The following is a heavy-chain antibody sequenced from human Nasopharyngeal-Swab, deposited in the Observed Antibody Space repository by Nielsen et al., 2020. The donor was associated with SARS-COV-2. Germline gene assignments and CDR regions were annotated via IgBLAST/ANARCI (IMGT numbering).Heavy chain of an antibody. J-gene: IGHJ4*02. CDR1: GFIFSSYD. CDR3: ARDRYCSGGSCYGMGGGFDY. V-gene: IGHV3-13*01. D-gene: IGHD2-15*01. CDR2: IGTAGDT. Sequence: GESLKISCAASGFIFSSYDMHWVRQVTGKGLEWVSAIGTAGDTYYPGSVKGRFTISRENAKNSFYLQMNSLRAEDTAVYYCARDRYCSGGSCYGMGGGFDYWGQGTLVTVSS.